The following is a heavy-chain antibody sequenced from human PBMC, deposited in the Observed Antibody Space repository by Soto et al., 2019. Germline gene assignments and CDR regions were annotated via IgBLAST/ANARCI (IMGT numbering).Heavy chain of an antibody. D-gene: IGHD1-26*01. J-gene: IGHJ4*02. CDR3: XXXXXXXSWEFDF. Sequence: QVQLVQSGAEVKKPGASLRVSCKASGYXXXXXXXXXXXXPPGQGLEWMGWVSPHSGSTGFAQKFQGRLTMTTXTTXXXXXXXXXXXXXXXXXXXXXXXXXXXXSWEFDFWGQGTLVTVS. CDR1: GYXXXXXX. V-gene: IGHV1-8*01. CDR2: VSPHSGST.